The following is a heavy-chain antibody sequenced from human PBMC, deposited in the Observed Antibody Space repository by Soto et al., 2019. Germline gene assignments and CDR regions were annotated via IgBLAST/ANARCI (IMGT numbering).Heavy chain of an antibody. CDR2: IWYDGSNK. Sequence: QVQLVESGGGVVQPGRSLRLSCAASGFTFSSYGMHWVRQAPGKGLEWVAVIWYDGSNKYYADSVKGRFTISRDNSKNTLDLQRNSLRAEDTAVYYCARSIAVATPDYWGQGTLVTVSS. J-gene: IGHJ4*02. CDR3: ARSIAVATPDY. CDR1: GFTFSSYG. V-gene: IGHV3-33*01. D-gene: IGHD6-19*01.